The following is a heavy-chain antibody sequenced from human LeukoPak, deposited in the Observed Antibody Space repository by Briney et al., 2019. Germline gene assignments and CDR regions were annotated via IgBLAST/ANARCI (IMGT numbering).Heavy chain of an antibody. CDR2: ISWNSGSI. V-gene: IGHV3-9*01. Sequence: GGSLRLSCAASGFTFDDYAMHWVRQAPGKGLEWVSGISWNSGSIDYADSVKGRFTISRDNAKNSLYLQMNSLRAEDTALYYCAKDHCSGGSCYHFDYWGQGTLVTVSS. CDR3: AKDHCSGGSCYHFDY. CDR1: GFTFDDYA. D-gene: IGHD2-15*01. J-gene: IGHJ4*02.